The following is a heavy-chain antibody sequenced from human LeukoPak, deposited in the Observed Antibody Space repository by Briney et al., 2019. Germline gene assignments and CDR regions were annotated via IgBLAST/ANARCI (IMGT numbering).Heavy chain of an antibody. CDR1: GGSISGSY. D-gene: IGHD3-22*01. CDR3: ARQGQYYGTSGYPIDH. CDR2: IYHSGST. Sequence: PSETLSLTCSVSGGSISGSYWSWVRQAPGRGLEWIGNIYHSGSTSYNPSVKNRVTISVDTSKNQFSLVVTSVTAADTAFYYCARQGQYYGTSGYPIDHWGQGTLVTVSS. V-gene: IGHV4-59*08. J-gene: IGHJ4*02.